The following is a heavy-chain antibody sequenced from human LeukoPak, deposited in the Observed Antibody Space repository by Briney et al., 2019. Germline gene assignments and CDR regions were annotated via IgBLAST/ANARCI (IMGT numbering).Heavy chain of an antibody. V-gene: IGHV3-7*01. CDR2: IKQDGSVK. D-gene: IGHD1-26*01. CDR1: GFTFSNFW. J-gene: IGHJ6*02. CDR3: AREGATDDGMDV. Sequence: GGSLRLSCAASGFTFSNFWMNWVRQAPGKGLEWVANIKQDGSVKHYVDSVKGRFTISRDNTKNSLYLQMNSLRAEDTAVYYCAREGATDDGMDVWGQGTTVTVSS.